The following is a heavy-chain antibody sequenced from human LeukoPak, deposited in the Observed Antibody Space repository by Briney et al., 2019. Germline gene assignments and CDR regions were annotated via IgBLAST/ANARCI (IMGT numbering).Heavy chain of an antibody. V-gene: IGHV4-59*11. J-gene: IGHJ4*02. CDR1: GGSISSHY. CDR2: IYYSGST. D-gene: IGHD2-2*01. Sequence: SETLSLTCTVSGGSISSHYWSWIRQPPGKGLEWIGYIYYSGSTNYNPSLKSRVTISVDTSKNQFSLKLSSVTAADTAVYYCASSTSYAKFDYWGQGTLVTVSS. CDR3: ASSTSYAKFDY.